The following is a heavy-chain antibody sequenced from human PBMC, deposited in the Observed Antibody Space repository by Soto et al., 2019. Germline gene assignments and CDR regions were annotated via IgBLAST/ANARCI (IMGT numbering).Heavy chain of an antibody. V-gene: IGHV3-30*18. CDR3: AKDESRYCTDAACYPFDY. CDR1: GFAFDTYG. Sequence: GWSLRLSCASSGFAFDTYGMHWVRQAPGKGLEWVAVISYDGRNKYYVDSVKGRFTISRDNSKNTLYLQMNSLRAEDTAVYYCAKDESRYCTDAACYPFDYWGQGTLVTVSS. J-gene: IGHJ4*02. CDR2: ISYDGRNK. D-gene: IGHD2-8*01.